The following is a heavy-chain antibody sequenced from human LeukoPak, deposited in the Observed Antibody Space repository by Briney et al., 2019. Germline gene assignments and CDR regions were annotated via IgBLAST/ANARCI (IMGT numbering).Heavy chain of an antibody. Sequence: GGSLRLSCAASGFTFSSCGMHWVRQAPGKGLEWVAVIWYDGSNKYYADSVKGRFTISRDNSKNTLYLQMNSLRAEDTAVYYCARDGGVGATRFRYWGQGTLVTVSS. D-gene: IGHD1-26*01. J-gene: IGHJ4*02. CDR1: GFTFSSCG. CDR3: ARDGGVGATRFRY. V-gene: IGHV3-33*01. CDR2: IWYDGSNK.